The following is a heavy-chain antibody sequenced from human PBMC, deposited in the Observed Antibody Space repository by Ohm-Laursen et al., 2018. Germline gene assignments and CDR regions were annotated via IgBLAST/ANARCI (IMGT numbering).Heavy chain of an antibody. CDR3: ARGGSGVGWMYYFDN. CDR1: GYTFTDHT. Sequence: ASVKVSCNASGYTFTDHTIHWVRQAPGQGPEWMGRIDPDGGVTKYEQKFQGRVTMTRDTSISTSNMELGSLTSDDTAVYYCARGGSGVGWMYYFDNWGQGTLVIVSS. D-gene: IGHD3-10*01. V-gene: IGHV1-2*06. J-gene: IGHJ4*02. CDR2: IDPDGGVT.